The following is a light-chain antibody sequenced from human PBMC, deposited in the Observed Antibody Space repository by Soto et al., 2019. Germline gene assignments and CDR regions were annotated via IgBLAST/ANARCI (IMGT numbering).Light chain of an antibody. CDR1: SSDVGAYKY. Sequence: QSALTQPPSASGSPGQSVTISCTGTSSDVGAYKYVSWYQQYPGKAPKLKIYEVSKRPSGVPDRFSCSKSGNTASLTVSGLQAEDEADYYCTSYVGSDIWVFGGGTKLTVL. CDR2: EVS. CDR3: TSYVGSDIWV. J-gene: IGLJ3*02. V-gene: IGLV2-8*01.